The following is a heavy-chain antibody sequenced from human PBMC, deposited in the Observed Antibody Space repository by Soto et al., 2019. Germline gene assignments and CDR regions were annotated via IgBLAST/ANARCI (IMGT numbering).Heavy chain of an antibody. Sequence: ASVKVSCKASGYTFTSYDINWVRQATGQGLEWMGWMNPNSGVTGYAQKFQGRVTMTRNTSISTVYMELSSLRSEDTAVYYCARKRSYNYMDVWGKGNTVTVSS. J-gene: IGHJ6*03. V-gene: IGHV1-8*01. CDR2: MNPNSGVT. CDR3: ARKRSYNYMDV. CDR1: GYTFTSYD.